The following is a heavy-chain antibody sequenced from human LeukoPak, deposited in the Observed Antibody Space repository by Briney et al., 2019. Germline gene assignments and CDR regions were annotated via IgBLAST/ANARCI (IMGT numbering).Heavy chain of an antibody. CDR3: ARARLYCSSTSCHKPESFDY. CDR2: IYTSGST. CDR1: GGSISSGSYY. D-gene: IGHD2-2*02. J-gene: IGHJ4*02. Sequence: SETLSLTCTVSGGSISSGSYYWSWIRQPAGKGLEWIGRIYTSGSTNYNPSLKSRVTISVDTSKNQFSLKLSSVTAADTAVYYCARARLYCSSTSCHKPESFDYWGQGTLVTVSS. V-gene: IGHV4-61*02.